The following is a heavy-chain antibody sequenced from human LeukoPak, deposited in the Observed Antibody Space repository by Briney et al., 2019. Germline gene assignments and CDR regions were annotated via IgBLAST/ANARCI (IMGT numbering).Heavy chain of an antibody. D-gene: IGHD3-3*01. J-gene: IGHJ3*02. CDR3: ARGLTLGRYYDFWSGYYRPHDAFDI. CDR1: GYTFTSYG. V-gene: IGHV1-18*01. Sequence: APVKVSCKASGYTFTSYGISWVRQAPRQGLEWMGWISTYNGNTNNAQKLQGRVTMTTDTSTSTAYMELRSLRSDDTDVYYCARGLTLGRYYDFWSGYYRPHDAFDIWGQGTMVTVSS. CDR2: ISTYNGNT.